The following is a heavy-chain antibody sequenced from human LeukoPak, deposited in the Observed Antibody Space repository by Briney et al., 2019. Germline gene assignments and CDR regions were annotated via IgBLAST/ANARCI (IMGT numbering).Heavy chain of an antibody. CDR1: GYTFTSYD. CDR2: MNPNSGNT. V-gene: IGHV1-8*03. Sequence: SVKVSCKASGYTFTSYDINWVRQATGQGLEWMGWMNPNSGNTGYAQKFQGRVTITRNTSISTAYMELSSLRSEDTAVYYCAKDGSILHGIAAPLDYWGQGTLVTVSS. D-gene: IGHD6-13*01. J-gene: IGHJ4*02. CDR3: AKDGSILHGIAAPLDY.